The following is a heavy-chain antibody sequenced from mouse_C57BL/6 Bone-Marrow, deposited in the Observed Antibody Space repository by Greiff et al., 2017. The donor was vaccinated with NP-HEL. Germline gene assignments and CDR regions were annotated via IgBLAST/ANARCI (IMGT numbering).Heavy chain of an antibody. CDR1: GFTFSDYY. CDR3: ARDALNTSIVPDWYFEV. V-gene: IGHV5-16*01. D-gene: IGHD6-2*01. CDR2: INYDGSST. J-gene: IGHJ1*01. Sequence: EVKLVESEGGLVQPGSSMKLSCTASGFTFSDYYMAWVRQVPEKGLEWVANINYDGSSTYYLDSLKSRFIISRDNAKNILYLRMSSLKSEDTPTYYCARDALNTSIVPDWYFEVWGSGTTVTVSS.